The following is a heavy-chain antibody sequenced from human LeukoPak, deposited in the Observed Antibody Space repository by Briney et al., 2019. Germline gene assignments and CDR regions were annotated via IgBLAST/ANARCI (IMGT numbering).Heavy chain of an antibody. CDR2: IYHSGST. D-gene: IGHD2-15*01. J-gene: IGHJ4*02. CDR1: GGSISSSNW. CDR3: ARGGYCSGGSCSTPFDY. Sequence: SETLSLTCAVSGGSISSSNWWSWVRQPPGKGLEWIGEIYHSGSTNYNPSLKSRVTISVDKSKNQFSLKLSSVTAADTAVYYCARGGYCSGGSCSTPFDYWGRGTLVTVSS. V-gene: IGHV4-4*02.